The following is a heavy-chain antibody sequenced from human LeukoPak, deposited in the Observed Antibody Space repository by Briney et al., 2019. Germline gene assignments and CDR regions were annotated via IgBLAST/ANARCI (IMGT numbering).Heavy chain of an antibody. CDR1: GGSFSGYY. D-gene: IGHD3-3*01. CDR3: ARDGTIFGVVKGNWFDP. CDR2: INHSGST. J-gene: IGHJ5*02. Sequence: SETLSLTCAVYGGSFSGYYWSWIRQPPGKGLEWIGEINHSGSTNYNPSLKSRVTISVDTSKNQFSLKLSSVTAADTAVYYCARDGTIFGVVKGNWFDPWGQGPLVTVSS. V-gene: IGHV4-34*01.